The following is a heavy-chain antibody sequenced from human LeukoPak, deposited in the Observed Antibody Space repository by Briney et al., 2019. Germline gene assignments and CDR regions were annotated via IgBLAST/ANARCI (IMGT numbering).Heavy chain of an antibody. J-gene: IGHJ4*02. Sequence: GGSLRLSCAASGFTFSSYWMTWVRQAPGEGLEWVANIKEDGSEKHYGDSVKGRFTISRDNAKNSLYLQMTSLRAEDTAVYYCARAGLLWFGESYFDYWGQGTLVTVSS. CDR1: GFTFSSYW. CDR2: IKEDGSEK. D-gene: IGHD3-10*01. CDR3: ARAGLLWFGESYFDY. V-gene: IGHV3-7*01.